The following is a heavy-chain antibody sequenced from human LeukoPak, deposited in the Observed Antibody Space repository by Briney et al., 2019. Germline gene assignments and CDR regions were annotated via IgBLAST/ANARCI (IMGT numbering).Heavy chain of an antibody. CDR1: GYTLTELS. CDR3: ATDNRYCSSTSRYNY. D-gene: IGHD2-2*02. CDR2: FDPEDGET. V-gene: IGHV1-24*01. J-gene: IGHJ4*02. Sequence: GASVKVSCKVSGYTLTELSMHWVRQAPGKGLEWMGGFDPEDGETIYAQKFQGRVTMTEDTSTDTAYMELSSLRSEDTAVYYCATDNRYCSSTSRYNYWGQGTLVTVSS.